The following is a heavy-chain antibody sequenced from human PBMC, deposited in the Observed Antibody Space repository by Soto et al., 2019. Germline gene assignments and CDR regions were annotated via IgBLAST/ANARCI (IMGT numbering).Heavy chain of an antibody. CDR2: INHSGST. V-gene: IGHV4-34*01. D-gene: IGHD2-8*02. J-gene: IGHJ4*02. CDR1: GGSFSGYY. CDR3: ARDKITGLFDY. Sequence: SETMSLTCAVYGGSFSGYYWTWIRQPPGTGLEWIEEINHSGSTNYNPSLKSRVTISVDTSKNQFSLKLTSVTAADTAVYYCARDKITGLFDYWGQGTLVTVSS.